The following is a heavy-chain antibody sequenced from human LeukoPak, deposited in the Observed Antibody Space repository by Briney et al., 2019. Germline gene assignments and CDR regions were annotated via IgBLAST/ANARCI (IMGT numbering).Heavy chain of an antibody. CDR3: ARVLTSQLAP. J-gene: IGHJ5*02. D-gene: IGHD6-13*01. Sequence: PGGSLRLSCAASGFTFASYAMSWVRQVPGKGLEWVSAISGSGSDTYYADSVKGRFTISRDNAKNSLYLQMNSLRAEDTAAYYCARVLTSQLAPWGQGTLVTVSS. CDR1: GFTFASYA. CDR2: ISGSGSDT. V-gene: IGHV3-21*01.